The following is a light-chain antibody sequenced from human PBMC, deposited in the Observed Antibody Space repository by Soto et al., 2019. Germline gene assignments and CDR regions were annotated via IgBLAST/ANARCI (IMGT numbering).Light chain of an antibody. CDR2: DVT. J-gene: IGLJ1*01. CDR3: CSYAGSSTYV. Sequence: QSALTQPASVSGSPGQSLTISCTGTSSDVGSYNVVSWYQHHPGKAPKLMIYDVTKRPSGVSNRFSGSKSGNTASLTISGLQAEDEADYYCCSYAGSSTYVFGTGTKLTVL. CDR1: SSDVGSYNV. V-gene: IGLV2-23*02.